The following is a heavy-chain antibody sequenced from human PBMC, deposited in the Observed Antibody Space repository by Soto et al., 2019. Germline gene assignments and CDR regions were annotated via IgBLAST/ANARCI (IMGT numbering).Heavy chain of an antibody. Sequence: GSLRLSCAASGFTYSTYWMNWVRQAPGEGLEWVASIKSDASDKYYVDAVRGRFTISRDNAKNSLYLQMNTLRAEDTAVYYCARGTTENFGTTWFDPWGQGTLVTVSS. CDR1: GFTYSTYW. CDR2: IKSDASDK. V-gene: IGHV3-7*01. CDR3: ARGTTENFGTTWFDP. D-gene: IGHD1-1*01. J-gene: IGHJ5*02.